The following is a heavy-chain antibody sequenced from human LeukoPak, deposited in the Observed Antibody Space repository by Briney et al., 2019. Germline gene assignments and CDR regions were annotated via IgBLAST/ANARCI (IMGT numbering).Heavy chain of an antibody. CDR3: ARDAMGIHGYGGTTYGY. D-gene: IGHD4-23*01. CDR1: GGSISSSSYY. J-gene: IGHJ4*02. V-gene: IGHV4-39*07. CDR2: IYYSGST. Sequence: KPSETLSLTCTVSGGSISSSSYYWGWIRQPPGKGLEWIGSIYYSGSTYYNPSLKSRVTISVDTSKNQFSLKLSSVTAADTAVYYCARDAMGIHGYGGTTYGYWGQGTLVTVSS.